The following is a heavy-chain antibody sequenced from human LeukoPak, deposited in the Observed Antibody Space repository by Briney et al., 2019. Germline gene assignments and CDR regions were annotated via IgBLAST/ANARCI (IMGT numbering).Heavy chain of an antibody. Sequence: GGSLRLSCAASGFTFSSYTMNWVRQPPGKGLKWVSNIGTSSTTIYYADSVKGRFTISRDNAKNSLYLQMNSLRADDTAVYYCARFAAGGSYYYMDVWGKGTTVTVSS. CDR3: ARFAAGGSYYYMDV. V-gene: IGHV3-48*01. D-gene: IGHD6-25*01. J-gene: IGHJ6*03. CDR1: GFTFSSYT. CDR2: IGTSSTTI.